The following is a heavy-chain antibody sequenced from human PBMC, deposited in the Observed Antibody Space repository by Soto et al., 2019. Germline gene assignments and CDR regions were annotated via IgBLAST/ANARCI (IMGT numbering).Heavy chain of an antibody. D-gene: IGHD4-17*01. Sequence: SETLSLTCTVSGGSISSYYWSWIRQPPGKGLEWIGYIYYSGSTNYNPSLKSRVTISVDTSKNQFSLKLSSVTAADTAVYYCARVPNYGDYNFDYWGQGTLVTVSS. CDR2: IYYSGST. J-gene: IGHJ4*02. V-gene: IGHV4-59*01. CDR1: GGSISSYY. CDR3: ARVPNYGDYNFDY.